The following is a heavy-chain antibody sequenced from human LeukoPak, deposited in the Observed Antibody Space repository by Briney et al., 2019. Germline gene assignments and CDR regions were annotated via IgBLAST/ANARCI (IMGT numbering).Heavy chain of an antibody. CDR1: GYTLTSYD. V-gene: IGHV1-8*03. CDR3: ARGGYSYGHYYYYYYMDV. D-gene: IGHD5-18*01. Sequence: ASVKVSCKASGYTLTSYDINWVRQATGQGLEWMGWMNPNSGSTGYAQKFQGRVTITRNTSISTAYMELSGLRSEDTAVYYCARGGYSYGHYYYYYYMDVWGKGTTVTVSS. CDR2: MNPNSGST. J-gene: IGHJ6*03.